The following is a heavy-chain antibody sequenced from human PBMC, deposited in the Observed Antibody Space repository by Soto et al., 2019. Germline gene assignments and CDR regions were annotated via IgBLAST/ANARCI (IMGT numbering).Heavy chain of an antibody. J-gene: IGHJ4*02. CDR2: ISWHGDAT. CDR3: ANLPLYGSGFDC. CDR1: GFTFDDYA. D-gene: IGHD3-10*01. Sequence: EVQLVESGGGLVQPGGSLRLSCAASGFTFDDYAIHWVRQIPGKGLEWVSGISWHGDATGYADSVMGRFTISRDNAKNSLYLQMDSLKSEDTAMYYCANLPLYGSGFDCWGQGTLVTVSS. V-gene: IGHV3-9*01.